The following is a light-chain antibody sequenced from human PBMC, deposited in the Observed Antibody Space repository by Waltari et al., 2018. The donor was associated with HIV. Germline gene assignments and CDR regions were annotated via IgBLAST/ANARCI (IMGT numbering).Light chain of an antibody. CDR2: GAS. Sequence: EIVMTQSTATLSVSTGERATLSCRASQSVGSNLAWYQQKPGQAPRLLIYGASTRATGAPARFSGSGSETEFTLTISSLQSEDFAVYFCQQYEIWPPYTFGQGTQLE. CDR3: QQYEIWPPYT. V-gene: IGKV3-15*01. J-gene: IGKJ2*01. CDR1: QSVGSN.